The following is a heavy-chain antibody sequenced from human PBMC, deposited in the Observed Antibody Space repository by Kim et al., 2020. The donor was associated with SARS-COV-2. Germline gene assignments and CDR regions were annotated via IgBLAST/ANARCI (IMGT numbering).Heavy chain of an antibody. CDR1: GGTFSSYA. D-gene: IGHD3-22*01. Sequence: SVKVSCKASGGTFSSYAISWVRQAPGQGLEWMGGIIPIFGTANYAQKFQGRVTITADESTSTAYMELSSLRSEDTAVYYCASSGVAPPPYYYYSSGSKLDYWGQGTLVTVSS. CDR2: IIPIFGTA. J-gene: IGHJ4*02. V-gene: IGHV1-69*13. CDR3: ASSGVAPPPYYYYSSGSKLDY.